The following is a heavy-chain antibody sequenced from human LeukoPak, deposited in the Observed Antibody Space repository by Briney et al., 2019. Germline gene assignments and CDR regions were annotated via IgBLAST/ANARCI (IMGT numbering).Heavy chain of an antibody. J-gene: IGHJ6*04. CDR3: AEPGITMIGGV. CDR2: ISSSGSTI. CDR1: GFTFSSYE. D-gene: IGHD3-10*02. V-gene: IGHV3-48*03. Sequence: GGSLRLSCAASGFTFSSYEMNWVRQAPGRGLEWVSYISSSGSTIYYADSVKGRFTISRDNAKNSLYLQMNSLRAEDTAVYYCAEPGITMIGGVWGKGTTVTISS.